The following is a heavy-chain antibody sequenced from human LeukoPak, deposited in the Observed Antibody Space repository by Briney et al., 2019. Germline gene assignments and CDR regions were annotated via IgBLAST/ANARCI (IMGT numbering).Heavy chain of an antibody. V-gene: IGHV3-21*01. CDR3: AREHQPGYSSSWYSLDY. Sequence: GGSLRLSCAASGFTFSSYSMNWVRQAPGKGLGWVSSITSSSTYMYYADSVKGRFTISRDNAKNSLYLQMSSLRAEDTAVYYCAREHQPGYSSSWYSLDYWGQGSLVTVSS. CDR1: GFTFSSYS. J-gene: IGHJ4*02. D-gene: IGHD6-13*01. CDR2: ITSSSTYM.